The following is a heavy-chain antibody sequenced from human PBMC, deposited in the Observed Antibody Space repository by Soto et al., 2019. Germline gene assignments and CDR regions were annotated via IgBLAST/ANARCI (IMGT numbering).Heavy chain of an antibody. CDR1: GFTFGDYA. CDR2: IRSKAYGGTT. J-gene: IGHJ4*02. CDR3: TREAPQYYYDSSGYFAHFDY. V-gene: IGHV3-49*04. D-gene: IGHD3-22*01. Sequence: GGSLRLSCTASGFTFGDYAMSWVRQAPGKGLEWVGFIRSKAYGGTTEYAASVKGRFTISRDDSKSIAYLQMNSLKTEDTAVYYCTREAPQYYYDSSGYFAHFDYWGQGTLVTVSS.